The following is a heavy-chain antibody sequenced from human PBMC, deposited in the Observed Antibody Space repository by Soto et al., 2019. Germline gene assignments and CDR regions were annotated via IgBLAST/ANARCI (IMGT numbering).Heavy chain of an antibody. CDR3: AKRQGLGEAAKNFDF. V-gene: IGHV3-23*01. Sequence: GGSLRLSCAASGFIFSNHAMSWVRQVPGKGLEWVSGISAGGNLIYYADSVRGRFTMSRDNSKNMLYLQMNSLRAEDTAVYFCAKRQGLGEAAKNFDFWGQGARVTVSS. D-gene: IGHD2-15*01. J-gene: IGHJ4*02. CDR2: ISAGGNLI. CDR1: GFIFSNHA.